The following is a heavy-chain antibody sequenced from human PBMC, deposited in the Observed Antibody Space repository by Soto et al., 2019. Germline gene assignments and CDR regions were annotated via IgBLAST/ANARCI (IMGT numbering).Heavy chain of an antibody. Sequence: GGYLRHPNTASGFILGDYAMSWFRHAPGKGLEWVGFIRSKAYGGTTEYAASVKGRFTSSRDDSKSIAYLQMNSLKTEDTAVYYCTRDRYYYDISGYCLDAFDIWGQGRMVTVSS. CDR1: GFILGDYA. V-gene: IGHV3-49*03. J-gene: IGHJ3*02. CDR2: IRSKAYGGTT. CDR3: TRDRYYYDISGYCLDAFDI. D-gene: IGHD3-22*01.